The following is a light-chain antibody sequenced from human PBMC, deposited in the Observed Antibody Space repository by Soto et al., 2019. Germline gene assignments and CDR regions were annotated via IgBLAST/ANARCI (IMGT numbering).Light chain of an antibody. V-gene: IGKV1-39*01. CDR1: QNIDMY. CDR3: QHTFNSPPWT. Sequence: DIHMTQSPSSLYASVVDTVTITCRASQNIDMYLNWYQQKSGKAPRVLISGASNLQSGVPSRFSGSGSGTDFTLTISSLQSEDFASYFCQHTFNSPPWTFGQGTKVDIK. J-gene: IGKJ1*01. CDR2: GAS.